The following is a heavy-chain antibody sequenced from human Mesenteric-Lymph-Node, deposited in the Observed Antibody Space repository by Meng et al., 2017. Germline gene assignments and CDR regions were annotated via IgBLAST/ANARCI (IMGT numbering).Heavy chain of an antibody. Sequence: ASVKVSCKASGGTFSSYAISWVRQAPGQGLEWMGWISAYNGNTNYAQKLQGRVTMTTDTSTSTAYMELRSLRSDDTAVYYCARVPPLWFGELLDYWGQGTLVTVSS. CDR1: GGTFSSYA. J-gene: IGHJ4*02. D-gene: IGHD3-10*01. V-gene: IGHV1-18*01. CDR2: ISAYNGNT. CDR3: ARVPPLWFGELLDY.